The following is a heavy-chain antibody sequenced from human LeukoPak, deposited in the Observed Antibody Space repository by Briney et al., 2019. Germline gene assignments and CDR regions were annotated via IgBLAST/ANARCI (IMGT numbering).Heavy chain of an antibody. V-gene: IGHV1-18*01. D-gene: IGHD3-10*01. Sequence: GASVKVSCKASGYTFTSYGISWVRQAPGQGLEWMGWISAYNGNTNYAQKLQGRVTMTTDTSTSTAYIELRSLRSDDTAVYYCARGYYYGSGSYYNVVGEFDYWGQGTLVTVSS. CDR2: ISAYNGNT. J-gene: IGHJ4*02. CDR3: ARGYYYGSGSYYNVVGEFDY. CDR1: GYTFTSYG.